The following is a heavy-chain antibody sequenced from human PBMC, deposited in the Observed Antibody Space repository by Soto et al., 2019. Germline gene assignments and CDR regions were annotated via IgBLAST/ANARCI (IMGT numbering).Heavy chain of an antibody. Sequence: QVQLVQSGAEVKKPGASVKVSCKASGYTFTSYDINWVRQATGQGLEWMGWMNPNSGNTGYAQKLQGRVTMTRHTSISTAYMEVSSLRSEDTAVYYCARGRMGYYGSGSYGADYSGQGTLVTVSS. CDR2: MNPNSGNT. J-gene: IGHJ4*02. V-gene: IGHV1-8*01. D-gene: IGHD3-10*01. CDR1: GYTFTSYD. CDR3: ARGRMGYYGSGSYGADY.